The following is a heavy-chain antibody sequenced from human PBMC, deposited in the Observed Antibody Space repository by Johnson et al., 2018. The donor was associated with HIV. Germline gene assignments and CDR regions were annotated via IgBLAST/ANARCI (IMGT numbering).Heavy chain of an antibody. D-gene: IGHD6-13*01. Sequence: VQLVESGGGLVQPGGSLRLSCAASGFTVSSNYMSWVRQAPGKGLEWVSVIYSGGSTYYADSVKGRFTISRDNSKNTLYLQLNSLRAEDTAVYYCARGWAASRTFDIWGQGTMVTVSS. CDR3: ARGWAASRTFDI. CDR2: IYSGGST. CDR1: GFTVSSNY. J-gene: IGHJ3*02. V-gene: IGHV3-66*01.